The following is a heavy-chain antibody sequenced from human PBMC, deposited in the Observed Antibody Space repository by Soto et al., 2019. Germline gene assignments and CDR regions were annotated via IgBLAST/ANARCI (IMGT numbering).Heavy chain of an antibody. CDR2: IYYSGST. Sequence: PSETLSLTCTVSGGSISSGGYYWSWIRQHPGKGLEWIGYIYYSGSTYNNTSLKNRVTKSVDTSKNQFSLKLSSVTAADTAVYYCARRGYSYGVYFDYWGQGTLVTVSS. J-gene: IGHJ4*02. V-gene: IGHV4-31*03. CDR1: GGSISSGGYY. CDR3: ARRGYSYGVYFDY. D-gene: IGHD5-18*01.